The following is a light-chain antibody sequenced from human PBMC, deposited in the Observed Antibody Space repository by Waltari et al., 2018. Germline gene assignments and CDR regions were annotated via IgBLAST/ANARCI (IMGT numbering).Light chain of an antibody. J-gene: IGKJ4*01. Sequence: ERATLSCRASQSVSSYLAWYQQKPGQAPRLLIYDASNRATGIPARFSGSGSGTDFTLTISRLEPEDFAVYYCQQRSNWPPVLTFGGGTKVEIK. V-gene: IGKV3-11*01. CDR3: QQRSNWPPVLT. CDR1: QSVSSY. CDR2: DAS.